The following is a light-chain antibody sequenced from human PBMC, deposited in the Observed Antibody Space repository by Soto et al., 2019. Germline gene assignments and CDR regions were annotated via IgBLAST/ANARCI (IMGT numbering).Light chain of an antibody. V-gene: IGKV3-20*01. J-gene: IGKJ5*01. CDR3: QQSGNSPLT. CDR1: QSVSSTY. Sequence: EIVLTLSPATLSLSPGERDTIFCRASQSVSSTYLAWYQQKTGQAPRLLIYGASSRATGIPDRFSGSGYGTDFTLTISRLETEDFAVYFCQQSGNSPLTFGQGTRLEIK. CDR2: GAS.